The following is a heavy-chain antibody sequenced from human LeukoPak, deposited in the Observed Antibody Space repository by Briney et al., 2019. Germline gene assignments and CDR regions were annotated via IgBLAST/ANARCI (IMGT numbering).Heavy chain of an antibody. V-gene: IGHV3-23*01. J-gene: IGHJ4*02. CDR1: GFTVSSNY. Sequence: GGSLRLSCAASGFTVSSNYMSWVRQAPGKGLEWVSGISGSGGSTYHADSVKGRFTISRDNSKDTLFLQMNSLRAEDTAVYYCAKHEPGGVIVPFDFWGQGTLVTVSS. D-gene: IGHD3-16*02. CDR3: AKHEPGGVIVPFDF. CDR2: ISGSGGST.